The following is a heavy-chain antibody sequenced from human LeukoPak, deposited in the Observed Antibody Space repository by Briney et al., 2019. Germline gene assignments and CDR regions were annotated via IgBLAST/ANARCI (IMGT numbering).Heavy chain of an antibody. V-gene: IGHV5-51*01. J-gene: IGHJ3*02. CDR2: IYPSDSDT. Sequence: GESLKISCQGSEYSFATYWIAWLRQMPGKGLEWMGIIYPSDSDTRYSPSFQGQVTISADKSIKTAYLQWSSLKASDTAMYYCALPADYGGNLNAFDIWGQGTMVTVSS. D-gene: IGHD4-23*01. CDR3: ALPADYGGNLNAFDI. CDR1: EYSFATYW.